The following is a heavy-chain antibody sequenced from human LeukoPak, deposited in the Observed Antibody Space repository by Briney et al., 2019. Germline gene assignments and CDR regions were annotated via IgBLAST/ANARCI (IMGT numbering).Heavy chain of an antibody. V-gene: IGHV4-34*01. Sequence: SETLSLTCAAYGGSFGGYYWSWIRQPPGKGLEWIGEINHSGSTNYNPSLKSRVTISVDTSKNQFSLRLSSVTAADTAVYYCARASAYSSSSGVNYWGQGTLVTVSS. CDR1: GGSFGGYY. CDR3: ARASAYSSSSGVNY. J-gene: IGHJ4*02. D-gene: IGHD6-6*01. CDR2: INHSGST.